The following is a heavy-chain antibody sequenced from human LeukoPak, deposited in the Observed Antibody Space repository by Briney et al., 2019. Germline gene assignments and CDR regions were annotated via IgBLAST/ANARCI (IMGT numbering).Heavy chain of an antibody. D-gene: IGHD1-26*01. J-gene: IGHJ4*02. CDR2: TNSDGSTI. Sequence: GGSLRLSCAASGFTFSDYYMSWIRQAPGKGLEWVSYTNSDGSTIFYADSVKGRFTISRDNAKNSLFLQMNSLRAEDTAVYYCAGGAPTWAFDYWGQGTLVTVSS. CDR1: GFTFSDYY. CDR3: AGGAPTWAFDY. V-gene: IGHV3-11*01.